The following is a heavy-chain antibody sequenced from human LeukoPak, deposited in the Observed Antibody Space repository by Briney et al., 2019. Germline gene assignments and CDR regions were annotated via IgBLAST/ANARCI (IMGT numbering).Heavy chain of an antibody. D-gene: IGHD3-22*01. CDR2: IYHSGST. CDR1: GYSISSGYY. V-gene: IGHV4-38-2*02. Sequence: PSETLSLTCAVSGYSISSGYYWGWIRQPPGKGLEWFGSIYHSGSTYYNPSLKSRVTISVDTSKNQFSLKLSSVTAADTAVYYCARDPHYYDSSGYYYYYYMDVWGKGTTVTVSS. J-gene: IGHJ6*03. CDR3: ARDPHYYDSSGYYYYYYMDV.